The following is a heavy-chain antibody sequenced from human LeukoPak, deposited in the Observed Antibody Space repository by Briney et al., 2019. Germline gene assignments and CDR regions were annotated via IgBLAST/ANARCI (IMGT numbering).Heavy chain of an antibody. D-gene: IGHD3-10*01. V-gene: IGHV4-34*01. CDR3: ARGRRLPMVRGPWGFDP. Sequence: SETLSLTCAVHGGSFSGYYWSWIRQPPGEGLEWIGEINHSGSTNYNPSLKSRVTISVDTSKNQFSLKLSSVTAANTAVYYCARGRRLPMVRGPWGFDPWGQGTLVTVSS. J-gene: IGHJ5*02. CDR1: GGSFSGYY. CDR2: INHSGST.